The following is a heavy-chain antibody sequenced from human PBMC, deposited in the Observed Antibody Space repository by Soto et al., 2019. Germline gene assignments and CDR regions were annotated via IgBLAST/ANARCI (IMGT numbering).Heavy chain of an antibody. D-gene: IGHD7-27*01. CDR3: AKDQSGAADI. Sequence: RSLTCTVSGASIRTYSWSWIRQSAGKGLEWIGHMYSNGRANYIPSLKSRITMSVDTSKNQFSLNLKFVTAADTAVYFCAKDQSGAADIWGQGTMVTVSS. V-gene: IGHV4-4*07. J-gene: IGHJ3*02. CDR2: MYSNGRA. CDR1: GASIRTYS.